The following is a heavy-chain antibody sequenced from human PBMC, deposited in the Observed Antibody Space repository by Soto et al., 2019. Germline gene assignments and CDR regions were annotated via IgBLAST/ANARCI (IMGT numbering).Heavy chain of an antibody. CDR2: ISSSSSTI. CDR1: GFTFSSYS. D-gene: IGHD1-1*01. J-gene: IGHJ4*02. V-gene: IGHV3-48*02. Sequence: EVQLVESVGGLVQPGGSLRLSCAASGFTFSSYSMNWVRQAPGKGLEWVSYISSSSSTIYYADSVKGRFTISRDNAKNSLDLKMNSLRDEDTAVYYCARVGYNWNDDDWGQGTLVTVSS. CDR3: ARVGYNWNDDD.